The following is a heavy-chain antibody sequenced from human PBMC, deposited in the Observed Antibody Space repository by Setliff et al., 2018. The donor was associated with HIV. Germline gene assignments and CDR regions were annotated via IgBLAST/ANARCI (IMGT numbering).Heavy chain of an antibody. V-gene: IGHV4-34*01. CDR3: AREGSPNAFDI. CDR2: INHSGST. D-gene: IGHD3-10*01. Sequence: SETLSLTCAVYGGSFSGYCWSWIRQPPGKGLEWIGEINHSGSTNYNPSLKSRVTISVDTSKNQFSLKLSSVTAADTAVYYCAREGSPNAFDIWGQGTMVTVSS. J-gene: IGHJ3*02. CDR1: GGSFSGYC.